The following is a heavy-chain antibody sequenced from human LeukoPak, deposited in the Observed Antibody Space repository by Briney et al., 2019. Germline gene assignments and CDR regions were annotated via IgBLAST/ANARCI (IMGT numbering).Heavy chain of an antibody. D-gene: IGHD2-8*01. CDR2: ISSSSSYI. CDR1: GFTFSTYT. CDR3: ARDRSAPHMLWNAFEI. J-gene: IGHJ3*02. Sequence: GGSLRLSCTVSGFTFSTYTMNWVRQAPGKGLEWVSSISSSSSYIYYGDSVKGRFTVSRDNARNSLSLQMNSLRAEDTAVYYCARDRSAPHMLWNAFEIWGQGTMVTVSS. V-gene: IGHV3-21*01.